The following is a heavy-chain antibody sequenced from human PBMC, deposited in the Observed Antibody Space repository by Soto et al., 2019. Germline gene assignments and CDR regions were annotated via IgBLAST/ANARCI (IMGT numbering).Heavy chain of an antibody. V-gene: IGHV3-33*01. CDR2: IWYDGSNK. D-gene: IGHD4-17*01. CDR3: ARDLYGGNSCDY. CDR1: GFTFSSYG. Sequence: GGSLRLSCGASGFTFSSYGMHWVRQAPGKGLEWVAVIWYDGSNKYYADSVKGRFTISRDNSKKTLYLQMNSLRAEDTAVYYCARDLYGGNSCDYWGQGTLVTVYS. J-gene: IGHJ4*02.